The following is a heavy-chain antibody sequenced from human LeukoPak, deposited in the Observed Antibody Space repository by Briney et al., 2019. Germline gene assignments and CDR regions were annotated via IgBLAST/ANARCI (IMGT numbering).Heavy chain of an antibody. J-gene: IGHJ4*02. V-gene: IGHV4-59*08. CDR3: ARQTAKDVDTARFDS. CDR1: GGSINNYY. Sequence: PSETLSLTCAISGGSINNYYWSWIRQPPGKGLEWIGYIYYSGTTNYSPSLNSRVNISLDTAKNQFSLRLSSVTAADTAVYYCARQTAKDVDTARFDSWGQGTLVTVSS. D-gene: IGHD5-18*01. CDR2: IYYSGTT.